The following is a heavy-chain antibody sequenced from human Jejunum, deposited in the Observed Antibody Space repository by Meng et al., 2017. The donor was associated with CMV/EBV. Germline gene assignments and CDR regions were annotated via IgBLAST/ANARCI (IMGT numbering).Heavy chain of an antibody. CDR1: GLTSTNAW. J-gene: IGHJ4*02. D-gene: IGHD5-18*01. Sequence: EVALVEFGGGLVKPGGSLRLSCAASGLTSTNAWMSWVRQAPGKGLEWVGRIKTQIYGGTTEYAAPVNGRFTISRDDSESTLYLQMNSLKTEDTAVYYCTTDNSGYYGRADYWGQGTLVTVSS. CDR2: IKTQIYGGTT. CDR3: TTDNSGYYGRADY. V-gene: IGHV3-15*01.